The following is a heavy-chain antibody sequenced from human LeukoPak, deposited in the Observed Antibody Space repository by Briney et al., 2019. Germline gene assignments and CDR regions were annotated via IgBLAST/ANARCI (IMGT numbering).Heavy chain of an antibody. Sequence: GGSLRLSCAASGFTFDDYGMSWVRQAPGKGLEWVSAINWNGGSTGYADSVKGRFTISRANAKNSLYLQMNSLRAEDTALYYCARGRRQAEYSSSSVGYYFDYWGQGTLVTVSS. CDR1: GFTFDDYG. V-gene: IGHV3-20*04. CDR2: INWNGGST. J-gene: IGHJ4*02. D-gene: IGHD6-6*01. CDR3: ARGRRQAEYSSSSVGYYFDY.